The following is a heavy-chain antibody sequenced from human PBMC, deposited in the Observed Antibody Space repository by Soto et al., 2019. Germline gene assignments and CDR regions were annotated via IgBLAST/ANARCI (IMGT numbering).Heavy chain of an antibody. V-gene: IGHV1-69*13. J-gene: IGHJ6*02. CDR3: ARDQGIAAAGRGDYYYYGMDV. Sequence: SVKVSCKASGGTFSSYAISWVRQAPGQGLEWMGGIIPIFGTANYAQKFQGRVTITADESTSTAYMELSSLRSEDTAVYYCARDQGIAAAGRGDYYYYGMDVWGQGTTVTVSS. CDR2: IIPIFGTA. D-gene: IGHD6-13*01. CDR1: GGTFSSYA.